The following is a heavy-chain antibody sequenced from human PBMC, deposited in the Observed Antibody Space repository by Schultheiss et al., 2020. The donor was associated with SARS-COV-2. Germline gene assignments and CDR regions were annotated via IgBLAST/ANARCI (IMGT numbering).Heavy chain of an antibody. J-gene: IGHJ6*03. D-gene: IGHD1-26*01. CDR1: GFTFSSYA. CDR3: ARRATTTTFSAYYMDV. Sequence: GGSLRLSCAASGFTFSSYAMHWVRQAPGKGLEWVAIISYDGSNKYYADSVKGRFTISRDNSKNTLYLQMNSLRAEDTAVYYCARRATTTTFSAYYMDVWGKGTTVTVSS. CDR2: ISYDGSNK. V-gene: IGHV3-30*01.